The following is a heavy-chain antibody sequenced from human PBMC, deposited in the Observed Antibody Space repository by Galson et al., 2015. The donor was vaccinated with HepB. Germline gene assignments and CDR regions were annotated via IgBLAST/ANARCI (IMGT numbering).Heavy chain of an antibody. CDR2: INAGNGNT. D-gene: IGHD3-3*01. J-gene: IGHJ6*03. V-gene: IGHV1-3*01. Sequence: SVKVSCKASGYAFTSYAMHWVRQAPGQRLEWMGWINAGNGNTKYSQKFQGRVTITRDTSASTAYMELSSLRSVDTAVYYCARDRDLEWLSYYYYMDVWGKGTTVTVSS. CDR1: GYAFTSYA. CDR3: ARDRDLEWLSYYYYMDV.